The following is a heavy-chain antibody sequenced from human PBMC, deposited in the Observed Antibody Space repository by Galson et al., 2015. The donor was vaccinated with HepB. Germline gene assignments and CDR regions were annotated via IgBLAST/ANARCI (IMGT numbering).Heavy chain of an antibody. V-gene: IGHV1-18*04. CDR1: GYKFSSYG. CDR2: ISTYNGDT. Sequence: SVKVSCKASGYKFSSYGLNWVRQAPGQGLEWMGWISTYNGDTNCPKKFQGRVSMTTGTSTNTAYMELRSLTTGDTAMYYCARDGVMGWSRSKRYFDYWGQGTLVTVSS. D-gene: IGHD3-3*01. J-gene: IGHJ4*02. CDR3: ARDGVMGWSRSKRYFDY.